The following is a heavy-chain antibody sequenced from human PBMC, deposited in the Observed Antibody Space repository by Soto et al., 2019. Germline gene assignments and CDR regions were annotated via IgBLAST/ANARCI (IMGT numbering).Heavy chain of an antibody. CDR2: IWYDGSNK. Sequence: QVQLVESGGGVVQPGRSLRLSCAASGFTFSSYGMHWVRHAPGKGLEWVAVIWYDGSNKYYADSVKGRFTISRDNSKNPLYLQMNSLRAADTAVYYCARAIAAACDYWGQGTLVTVS. J-gene: IGHJ4*02. V-gene: IGHV3-33*01. CDR1: GFTFSSYG. CDR3: ARAIAAACDY. D-gene: IGHD6-13*01.